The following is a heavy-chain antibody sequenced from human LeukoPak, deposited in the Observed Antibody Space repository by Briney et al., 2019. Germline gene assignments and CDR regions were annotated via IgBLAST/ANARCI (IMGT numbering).Heavy chain of an antibody. V-gene: IGHV3-21*01. CDR2: ISSSSSYI. CDR3: ASGAVPQDYYYYMDV. D-gene: IGHD3-16*01. CDR1: GFTFSSYS. J-gene: IGHJ6*03. Sequence: PGGSLRLSCAASGFTFSSYSMNWGRQAPGKGLEWVSSISSSSSYIYYADSVKGRFTISRDNAKNSLYLQMNSLRAEDTAVYYCASGAVPQDYYYYMDVWGKGTTVTVSS.